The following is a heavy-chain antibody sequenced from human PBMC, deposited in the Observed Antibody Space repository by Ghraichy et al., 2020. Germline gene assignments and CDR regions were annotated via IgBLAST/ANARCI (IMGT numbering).Heavy chain of an antibody. V-gene: IGHV4-39*07. CDR3: TGGNSRIGIVH. Sequence: SQTLSLTCTVSGGSISSSTYYWGWIRQPPGKRLEWIGSIYYSGSTYYNPSLKSRVTISIDTSKNQFSLKLSSVSAADTAVYYCTGGNSRIGIVHWGQGTLVTVSS. CDR1: GGSISSSTYY. CDR2: IYYSGST. J-gene: IGHJ4*02. D-gene: IGHD1/OR15-1a*01.